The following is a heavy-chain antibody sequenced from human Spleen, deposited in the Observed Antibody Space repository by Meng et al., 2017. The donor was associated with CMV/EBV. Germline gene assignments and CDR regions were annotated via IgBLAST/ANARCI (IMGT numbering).Heavy chain of an antibody. V-gene: IGHV3-43*01. D-gene: IGHD5-18*01. J-gene: IGHJ6*02. CDR1: GFTFDDYT. Sequence: GGSLRLSCAASGFTFDDYTMHWVRQAPGKGLEWVSLISWNGNATFYADSVKGRFTISRDNSKNTLHLQVNSLRAEDTAVYYCARDGTWMHLDHYYGMDGWGQGTTVTVSS. CDR3: ARDGTWMHLDHYYGMDG. CDR2: ISWNGNAT.